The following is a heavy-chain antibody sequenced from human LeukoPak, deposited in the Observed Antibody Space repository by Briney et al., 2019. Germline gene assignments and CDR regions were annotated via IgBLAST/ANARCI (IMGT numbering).Heavy chain of an antibody. CDR2: INWNGGST. CDR1: GFTFDDYG. D-gene: IGHD1-1*01. V-gene: IGHV3-20*04. CDR3: ARDLGWMTGTGAEFDY. J-gene: IGHJ4*02. Sequence: GGSLRLSCAASGFTFDDYGMSWVRQALGKGLEWVSGINWNGGSTGYADSVKGRFTISRDNAKNSLYLQMNSLRAEDTALYYCARDLGWMTGTGAEFDYWGQGTLVTVSS.